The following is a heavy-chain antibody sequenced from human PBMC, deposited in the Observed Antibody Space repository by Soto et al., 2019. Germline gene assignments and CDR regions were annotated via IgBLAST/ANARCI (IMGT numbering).Heavy chain of an antibody. CDR3: ARHKNWNVHYYYGMDV. D-gene: IGHD1-1*01. CDR1: GCSFTSNW. V-gene: IGHV5-51*01. CDR2: IYPGDSDT. J-gene: IGHJ6*02. Sequence: PXESLKISGKGCGCSFTSNWIGWVRQMPGKGLEWMGIIYPGDSDTRYSPSFQGQVTISADKSISTAYLQWSSLKSSDTAMYYCARHKNWNVHYYYGMDVWGQGPTVTVSS.